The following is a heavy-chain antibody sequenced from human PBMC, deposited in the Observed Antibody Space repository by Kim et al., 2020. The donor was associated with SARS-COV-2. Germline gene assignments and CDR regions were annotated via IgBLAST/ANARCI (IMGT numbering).Heavy chain of an antibody. CDR3: AGGYSYVAFWFDP. CDR2: IYTSGST. Sequence: SETLSLTCTVSGGSISSGSYYWSWIRQPAGKGLEWIGRIYTSGSTNYNPSLKSRVTISVDTSKNQFSLKLSSVTAADTAVYYCAGGYSYVAFWFDPWGQGTLVTVSS. V-gene: IGHV4-61*02. CDR1: GGSISSGSYY. D-gene: IGHD5-18*01. J-gene: IGHJ5*02.